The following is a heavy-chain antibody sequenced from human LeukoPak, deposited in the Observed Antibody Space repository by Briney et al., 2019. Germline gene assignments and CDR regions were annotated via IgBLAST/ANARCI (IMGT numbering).Heavy chain of an antibody. J-gene: IGHJ4*02. D-gene: IGHD3-10*01. Sequence: GASVKVSCKASGYTFTGYYMHWVRQAPGQGLEWMGWINPNSGGTNYAQKFQGRVTMTRDTSISKASMELSRLRSDDTAVYYCARDVRAFTMVRGVIGYWGQGTLVTVSS. CDR1: GYTFTGYY. V-gene: IGHV1-2*02. CDR2: INPNSGGT. CDR3: ARDVRAFTMVRGVIGY.